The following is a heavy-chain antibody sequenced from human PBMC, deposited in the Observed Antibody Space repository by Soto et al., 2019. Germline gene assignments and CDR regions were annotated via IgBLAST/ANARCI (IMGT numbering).Heavy chain of an antibody. CDR2: IKSKTDGATT. J-gene: IGHJ3*01. V-gene: IGHV3-15*01. Sequence: GGSLRLSCAASGFTFSNAWMSWVRQAPGKGLEWVGRIKSKTDGATTGYAAPVKGRFTITRDDSENTLSLQMNSLKTDDTAVYYCTTVHYGSFPFYWGQGTMVTVSS. D-gene: IGHD3-10*01. CDR3: TTVHYGSFPFY. CDR1: GFTFSNAW.